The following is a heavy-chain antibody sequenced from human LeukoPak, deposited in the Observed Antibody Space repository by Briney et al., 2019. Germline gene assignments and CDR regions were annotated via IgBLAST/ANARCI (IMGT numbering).Heavy chain of an antibody. CDR1: GFTFNRYY. V-gene: IGHV3-74*01. Sequence: GGSLRLSCAASGFTFNRYYMYWIRQAPGKGLVWVSRISDDGRVTLYADFVKGRFTISRDNAKNTLSLQMNSLRVEDTAVYYCVRDVAPSGTVWFDSWGQGTLATVSS. J-gene: IGHJ5*01. CDR2: ISDDGRVT. D-gene: IGHD6-13*01. CDR3: VRDVAPSGTVWFDS.